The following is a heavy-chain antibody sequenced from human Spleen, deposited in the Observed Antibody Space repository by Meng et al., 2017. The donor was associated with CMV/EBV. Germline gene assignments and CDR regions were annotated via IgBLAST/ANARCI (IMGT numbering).Heavy chain of an antibody. CDR1: GFTFSTYE. D-gene: IGHD6-13*01. CDR3: ANHGSSKWMAGIDY. J-gene: IGHJ4*02. Sequence: GGSLRLSCAASGFTFSTYELNWVRQAPGKGLEWVSYITPSGNAKYYADSVKGRFTISRDNAKNSLYLQMNSLGAEDTAVYYCANHGSSKWMAGIDYWGQGTLVTVSS. V-gene: IGHV3-48*03. CDR2: ITPSGNAK.